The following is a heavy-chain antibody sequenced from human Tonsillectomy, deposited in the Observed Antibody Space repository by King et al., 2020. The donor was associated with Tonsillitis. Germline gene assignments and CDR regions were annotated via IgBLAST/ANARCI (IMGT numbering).Heavy chain of an antibody. J-gene: IGHJ3*02. CDR3: ARDGGQNNPDAFDI. CDR2: IYYSGST. V-gene: IGHV4-59*01. Sequence: VQLQESGPGLVKPSETLSLTCTVSGGSISSYYWSWIRQPPGKGREWIGYIYYSGSTNYNPSLKSRVTISVDTSKNQFSLKLSSVTAADTAVYYCARDGGQNNPDAFDIWGQGTMVTVSS. CDR1: GGSISSYY. D-gene: IGHD1-14*01.